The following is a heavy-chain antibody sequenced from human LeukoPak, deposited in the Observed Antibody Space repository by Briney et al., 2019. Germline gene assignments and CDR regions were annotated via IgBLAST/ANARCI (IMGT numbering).Heavy chain of an antibody. CDR2: IYYSGST. Sequence: SETLSLTCTVSGDSLSRYYWSWIRQPPGKGLEWIGYIYYSGSTTYNPSLKSRVTISVDTSKNEFSLRLNSVTAEDTAVYFCATYSSGRSPDYWGQGRMVTASS. D-gene: IGHD6-19*01. CDR1: GDSLSRYY. CDR3: ATYSSGRSPDY. V-gene: IGHV4-59*08. J-gene: IGHJ4*02.